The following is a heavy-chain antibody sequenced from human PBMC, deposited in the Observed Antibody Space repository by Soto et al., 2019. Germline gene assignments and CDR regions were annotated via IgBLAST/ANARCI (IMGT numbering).Heavy chain of an antibody. Sequence: GASVKVSCKASGGTFSSYAISWVRQAPGQGLEWMGGIIPIFGTANYAQKFQGRVTITADESTSTAYMELSSLRSEDTAVYYCAISVGEYSSSWYGYWGQGTLVTVSS. V-gene: IGHV1-69*13. CDR2: IIPIFGTA. CDR3: AISVGEYSSSWYGY. J-gene: IGHJ4*02. CDR1: GGTFSSYA. D-gene: IGHD6-13*01.